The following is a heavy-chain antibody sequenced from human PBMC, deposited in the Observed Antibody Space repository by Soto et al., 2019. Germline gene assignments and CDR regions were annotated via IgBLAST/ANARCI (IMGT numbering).Heavy chain of an antibody. CDR1: GFTFSSYS. V-gene: IGHV3-21*01. CDR3: ARASLNVLRYFDWPTSLDY. D-gene: IGHD3-9*01. CDR2: ISSSSSYI. J-gene: IGHJ4*02. Sequence: GGSLRLSCAASGFTFSSYSMNWVRQAPGKGLEWVSSISSSSSYIYYADSVKGRFTISRDNAKNSLYLQMNSLRAEDTAVYYCARASLNVLRYFDWPTSLDYWGQGTLVTVSS.